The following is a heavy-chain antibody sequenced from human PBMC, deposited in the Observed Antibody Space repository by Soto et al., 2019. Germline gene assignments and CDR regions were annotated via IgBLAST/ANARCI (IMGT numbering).Heavy chain of an antibody. D-gene: IGHD3-3*01. CDR1: GFTFSSYS. CDR2: ISSSSSYI. Sequence: PGGSLRLSCAASGFTFSSYSMNWVRQAPGKGLEWVSSISSSSSYIYYADSVKGRFTISRDNAKNSLYLQMNSLRAEDTAVYYCARENYDFWSGYWVHWYFDLWGRGTLVTVSS. J-gene: IGHJ2*01. CDR3: ARENYDFWSGYWVHWYFDL. V-gene: IGHV3-21*01.